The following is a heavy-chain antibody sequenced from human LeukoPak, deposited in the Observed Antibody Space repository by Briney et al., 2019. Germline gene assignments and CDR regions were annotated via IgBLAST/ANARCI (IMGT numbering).Heavy chain of an antibody. Sequence: GASVKVSCKASGYTLTGYYMHWVRQAPGQGLEWMGWINPNSGGTNYAQKFQGRVTMTRDTSISTAYMELSRLRSDDTAVYYCASEGAYCSSTSCPSYFDYWGQGTLVTVSS. J-gene: IGHJ4*02. CDR2: INPNSGGT. CDR1: GYTLTGYY. D-gene: IGHD2-2*01. CDR3: ASEGAYCSSTSCPSYFDY. V-gene: IGHV1-2*02.